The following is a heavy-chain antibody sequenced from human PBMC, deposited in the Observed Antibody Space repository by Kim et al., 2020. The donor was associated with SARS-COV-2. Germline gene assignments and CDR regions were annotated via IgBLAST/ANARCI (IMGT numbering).Heavy chain of an antibody. J-gene: IGHJ6*01. Sequence: GGSLRLSCTASGFTFGGYGMSWFRQAPGKGLEWVGVIRCDGNNGSSAYAASVRFRFTSARDNSKSILYLHRNSVKTADTADYYCNRDCEQWLVPYYYGM. V-gene: IGHV3-49*03. CDR1: GFTFGGYG. CDR2: IRCDGNNGSS. CDR3: NRDCEQWLVPYYYGM. D-gene: IGHD6-19*01.